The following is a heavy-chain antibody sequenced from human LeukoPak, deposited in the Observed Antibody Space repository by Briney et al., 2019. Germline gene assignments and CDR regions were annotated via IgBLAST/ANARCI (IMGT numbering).Heavy chain of an antibody. V-gene: IGHV3-30*02. J-gene: IGHJ4*02. D-gene: IGHD5-18*01. CDR1: GFTFSSYG. Sequence: GGSLRLSCAASGFTFSSYGMHWVRQAPGKGLEWVAFIRYDGSNKYYADSVKGRFTISRDNSKNTLYLQMNSLRAEDTAVYYCAKDSGYSYGSDFDYWGQGTLVTVSS. CDR2: IRYDGSNK. CDR3: AKDSGYSYGSDFDY.